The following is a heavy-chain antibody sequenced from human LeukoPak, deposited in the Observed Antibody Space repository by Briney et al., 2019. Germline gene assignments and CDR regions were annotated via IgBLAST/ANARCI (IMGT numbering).Heavy chain of an antibody. CDR3: ARGGGVDYDILTGYYEYGMDV. CDR2: INPNSGGT. CDR1: GYTFTGYY. D-gene: IGHD3-9*01. Sequence: ASVKVSCKASGYTFTGYYMHWVRQAPGQGLEWIGWINPNSGGTNYAQKFQGRVTMTRDTSISTAYMELSRLRSDDAAVYYCARGGGVDYDILTGYYEYGMDVWGQRTTVTVSS. J-gene: IGHJ6*02. V-gene: IGHV1-2*02.